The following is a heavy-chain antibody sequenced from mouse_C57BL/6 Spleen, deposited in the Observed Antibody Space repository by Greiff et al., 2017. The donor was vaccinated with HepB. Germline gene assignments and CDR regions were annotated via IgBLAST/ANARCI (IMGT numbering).Heavy chain of an antibody. Sequence: VQLQQSGAELAKPGASVKLSCKASGYTFTSYWMHWVKQRPGQGLEWIGYINPSSGYTKYNQKFKDKATLTAEKSSSTAYMQLSSLTYEDSAVYYCASPKYYDYDYKAMDYWGQGTSVTVSS. CDR2: INPSSGYT. V-gene: IGHV1-7*01. CDR1: GYTFTSYW. CDR3: ASPKYYDYDYKAMDY. D-gene: IGHD2-4*01. J-gene: IGHJ4*01.